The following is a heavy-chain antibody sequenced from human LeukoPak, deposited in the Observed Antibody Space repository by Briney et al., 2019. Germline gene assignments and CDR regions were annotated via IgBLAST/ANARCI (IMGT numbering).Heavy chain of an antibody. V-gene: IGHV3-33*01. Sequence: PGGSLRLSCAASGFTFSNYGMHWVRQAPGKGLEWVAVIWYDGSTKYYTDSVKGRFTISRDKSKNTLYLQMNSLRAEDTAVYYCARDNDYSNHFSRVDYWGQGTLVTVSS. CDR2: IWYDGSTK. CDR3: ARDNDYSNHFSRVDY. J-gene: IGHJ4*02. CDR1: GFTFSNYG. D-gene: IGHD4-11*01.